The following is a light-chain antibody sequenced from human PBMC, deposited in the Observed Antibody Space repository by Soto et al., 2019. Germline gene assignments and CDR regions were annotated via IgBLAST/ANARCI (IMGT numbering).Light chain of an antibody. Sequence: QSVLTQPPSVSGAPGQRVTISCTGSSSNIGAGYDVHWYQQLPGTAPKLLIYDNSNRPSGVPDRFSGSKSGTSASLAITGLRAEDEADYYCQSYDNSLSGNVVFGGGTKLTVL. V-gene: IGLV1-40*01. CDR1: SSNIGAGYD. CDR2: DNS. CDR3: QSYDNSLSGNVV. J-gene: IGLJ2*01.